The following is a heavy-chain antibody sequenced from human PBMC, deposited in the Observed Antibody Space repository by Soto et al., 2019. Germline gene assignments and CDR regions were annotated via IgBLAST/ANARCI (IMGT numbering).Heavy chain of an antibody. CDR1: GGSIRSRSYY. CDR2: TYYSGST. CDR3: GRYFDWLYHFDY. Sequence: SETLSLTCTVSGGSIRSRSYYWGWIRQPPGKGLQWIGTTYYSGSTYFNPSLKSRVTMSVDTSKNQFSLKLSSVTAADTAVYYCGRYFDWLYHFDYWGQGTLVTVSS. J-gene: IGHJ4*02. V-gene: IGHV4-39*01. D-gene: IGHD3-9*01.